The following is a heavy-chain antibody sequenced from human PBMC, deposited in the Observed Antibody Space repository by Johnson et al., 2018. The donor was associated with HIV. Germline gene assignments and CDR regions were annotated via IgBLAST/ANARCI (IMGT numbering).Heavy chain of an antibody. J-gene: IGHJ3*02. CDR1: GFTFSNAW. CDR2: IRSKAYGGTT. CDR3: SKEEGIAAAGGAFDI. Sequence: VQLVESGGGVVQPGGSLRLSCAASGFTFSNAWMSWVRQAPGKGLEWVGFIRSKAYGGTTEYAASVKGRFTISRDDSKSIAYLQMNSLRAEDTAVYYCSKEEGIAAAGGAFDIWGQGTMVTVSS. D-gene: IGHD6-13*01. V-gene: IGHV3-71*04.